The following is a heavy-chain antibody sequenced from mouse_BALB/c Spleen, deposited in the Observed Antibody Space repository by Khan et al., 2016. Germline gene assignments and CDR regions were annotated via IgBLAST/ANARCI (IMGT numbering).Heavy chain of an antibody. V-gene: IGHV14-3*02. CDR2: IDPANGNT. CDR1: GFNIKDTY. Sequence: VQLQQSGAELVKPGASVKLSCTASGFNIKDTYMHWVKQRPEQGLEWIGRIDPANGNTKYDPKFPGKATITADTSSNTAYLQLSSLTSEDTAVYYCARATATAYWGQGTLVTVSA. J-gene: IGHJ3*01. CDR3: ARATATAY. D-gene: IGHD1-2*01.